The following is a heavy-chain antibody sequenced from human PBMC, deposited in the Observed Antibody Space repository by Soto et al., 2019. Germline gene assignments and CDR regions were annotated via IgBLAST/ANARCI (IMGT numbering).Heavy chain of an antibody. V-gene: IGHV3-30-3*01. CDR1: GFTFSSYA. CDR2: ISYDGSNK. D-gene: IGHD2-2*02. CDR3: ARVSTRRSLDRLRLYPNYYYGMDV. J-gene: IGHJ6*02. Sequence: GWSLRLSCAASGFTFSSYAMHWVRQAPGKGLEWVAVISYDGSNKYYADSVKGRFTISRDNSKNPLYLQMTSLRAEDTAVYYCARVSTRRSLDRLRLYPNYYYGMDVWGHGTTVTVCS.